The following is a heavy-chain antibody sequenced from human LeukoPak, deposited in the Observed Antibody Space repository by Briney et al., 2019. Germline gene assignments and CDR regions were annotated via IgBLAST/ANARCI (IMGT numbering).Heavy chain of an antibody. CDR2: IYYSGST. CDR3: ARHAGFLEWLLADNWFDP. V-gene: IGHV4-39*01. D-gene: IGHD3-3*01. Sequence: SETLSLTCTVSGGSISSSSYYWGWIRQPPGKGLEWIGSIYYSGSTYYNPSLKSRVTISVGTSKNQFSLKLSSVTAADTAVYYCARHAGFLEWLLADNWFDPWGQGTLVTVSS. CDR1: GGSISSSSYY. J-gene: IGHJ5*02.